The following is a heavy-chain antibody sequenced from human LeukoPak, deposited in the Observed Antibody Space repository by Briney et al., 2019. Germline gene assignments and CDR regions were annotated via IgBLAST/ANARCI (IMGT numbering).Heavy chain of an antibody. CDR3: TRESGAFSPFGF. D-gene: IGHD1-26*01. CDR1: GGSIMTTNW. V-gene: IGHV4-4*02. Sequence: SETLSLTCDVSGGSIMTTNWWSWVRQPPNKGLEWIGEVHLSGATNYNPSLESRVTMSIDTSKNHLSLELTSVTAADTAMYYCTRESGAFSPFGFWGQGTLVIVSS. J-gene: IGHJ4*02. CDR2: VHLSGAT.